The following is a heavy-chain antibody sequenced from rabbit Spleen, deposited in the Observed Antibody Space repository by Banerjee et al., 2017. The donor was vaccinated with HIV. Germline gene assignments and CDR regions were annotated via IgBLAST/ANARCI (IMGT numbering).Heavy chain of an antibody. V-gene: IGHV1S47*01. J-gene: IGHJ6*01. Sequence: QEQVVESGGGLVQPGGSLKLSCKASGFDFSSYGVSWVRQVPGKGLEWIGAIYTGRGGTDYANWVNGRFTISSDNAQYTVDLQMNSLTAADTATYFCARYYIFYGMDLWGPGTLVTVS. D-gene: IGHD4-1*01. CDR2: IYTGRGGT. CDR1: GFDFSSYG. CDR3: ARYYIFYGMDL.